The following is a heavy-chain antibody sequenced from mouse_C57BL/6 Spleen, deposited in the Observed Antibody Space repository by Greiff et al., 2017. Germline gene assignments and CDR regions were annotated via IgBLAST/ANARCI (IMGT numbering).Heavy chain of an antibody. Sequence: DVHLVESGGGLVQPKGSLKLSCAASGFSFNTYAMNWVRQAPGKGLEWVARIRSKSNNYATYYADSVKDRFTISRDDSESMLYLQMNNLKTEDTAMYYCVRHSWDYAMDYWGQGTSVTVSS. CDR3: VRHSWDYAMDY. V-gene: IGHV10-1*01. D-gene: IGHD1-1*01. J-gene: IGHJ4*01. CDR1: GFSFNTYA. CDR2: IRSKSNNYAT.